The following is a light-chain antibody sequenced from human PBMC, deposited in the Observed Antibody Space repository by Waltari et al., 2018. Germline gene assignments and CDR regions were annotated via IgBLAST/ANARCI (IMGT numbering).Light chain of an antibody. J-gene: IGKJ2*01. V-gene: IGKV3-20*01. Sequence: DIVLTQSPGTLSLSPGERATLSCRASQSVRNFLAWYQQKPGQTPRLLISGASSRATGIPDRFSGSGSGTDFILTISRLEPEDFAVYFCQQYSSSVMYTFGQGTKLEI. CDR1: QSVRNF. CDR2: GAS. CDR3: QQYSSSVMYT.